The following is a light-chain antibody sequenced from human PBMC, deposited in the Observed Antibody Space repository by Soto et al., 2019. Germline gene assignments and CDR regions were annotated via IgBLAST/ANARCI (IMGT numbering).Light chain of an antibody. CDR3: HQYGTSPRT. J-gene: IGKJ1*01. Sequence: PEERATLSGSARLSLRSGDLACYQQIPGQAPGLLIYGASSRATGIPDGFSGSGSGTDFNLTVSRLAPEDFAVYYCHQYGTSPRTFGQGTKVDIK. CDR2: GAS. V-gene: IGKV3-20*01. CDR1: LSLRSGD.